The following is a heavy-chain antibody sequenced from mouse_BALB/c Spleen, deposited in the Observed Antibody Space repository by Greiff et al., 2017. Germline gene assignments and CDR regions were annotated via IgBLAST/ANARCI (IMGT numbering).Heavy chain of an antibody. Sequence: VKLMESGAELMKPGASVKISCKATGYTFSSYWIEWVKQRPGHGLEWIGEILPGSGSTNYNEKFKGQATFTADTSSNTAYMQLSSLTSEDSAVYYCAREGITTVPWFAYWGQGTLVTVSA. J-gene: IGHJ3*01. CDR2: ILPGSGST. V-gene: IGHV1-9*01. D-gene: IGHD1-1*01. CDR1: GYTFSSYW. CDR3: AREGITTVPWFAY.